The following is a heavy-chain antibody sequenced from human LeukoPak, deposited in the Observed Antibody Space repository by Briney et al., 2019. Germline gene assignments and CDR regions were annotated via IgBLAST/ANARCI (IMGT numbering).Heavy chain of an antibody. CDR3: ASRYLGGDY. Sequence: QAGGSLRLSSAASGFTFSSYAMHWVRQAPGKGLEWVAVISYDGSNKYYADSVKGRFTISRDNSKNTLYLQMNSLRAEDTAVYYCASRYLGGDYWGQGTLVTVSS. J-gene: IGHJ4*02. CDR2: ISYDGSNK. CDR1: GFTFSSYA. V-gene: IGHV3-30-3*01. D-gene: IGHD2/OR15-2a*01.